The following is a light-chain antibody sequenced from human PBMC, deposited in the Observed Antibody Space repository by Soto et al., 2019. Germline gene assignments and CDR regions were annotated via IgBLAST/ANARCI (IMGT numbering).Light chain of an antibody. CDR3: QHRANWPLT. CDR2: DVS. J-gene: IGKJ4*01. CDR1: QSVSSY. V-gene: IGKV3-11*01. Sequence: EIVLTQSPATLSLSPGERATLSCRASQSVSSYLAWYQQKPGQAPRLLIYDVSNSATGIPARFSGSGSGTDFTLTISSLEPEDFAVYYCQHRANWPLTFGGGTTVEIK.